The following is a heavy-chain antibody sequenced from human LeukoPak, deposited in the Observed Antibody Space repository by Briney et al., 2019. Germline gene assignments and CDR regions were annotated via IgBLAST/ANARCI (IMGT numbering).Heavy chain of an antibody. V-gene: IGHV3-30*02. CDR1: GFTFSSHG. D-gene: IGHD2-2*01. J-gene: IGHJ4*02. Sequence: HPGGSLRLSCAASGFTFSSHGMHWVRQAPGKGLEWVAFVRSDGTTKYYADSVKGRFTISRDNSKNTMFLQMNSLRPEDTAVYYCAKDQPRAYFDYWGQGTLVTVSS. CDR2: VRSDGTTK. CDR3: AKDQPRAYFDY.